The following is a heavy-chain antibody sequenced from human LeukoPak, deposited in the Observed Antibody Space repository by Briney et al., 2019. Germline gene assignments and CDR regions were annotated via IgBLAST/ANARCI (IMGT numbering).Heavy chain of an antibody. J-gene: IGHJ4*02. CDR1: GYTLTSYD. Sequence: ASVKVSCKASGYTLTSYDVNWVRQATGQGLEWMGWMNPNSGNTGYAQKFQGRVTMTRDTSISTAYMELSSLRFDDTAVYYCARHDYGDKASFDYWGQGTLVTVSS. D-gene: IGHD4-17*01. CDR2: MNPNSGNT. V-gene: IGHV1-8*01. CDR3: ARHDYGDKASFDY.